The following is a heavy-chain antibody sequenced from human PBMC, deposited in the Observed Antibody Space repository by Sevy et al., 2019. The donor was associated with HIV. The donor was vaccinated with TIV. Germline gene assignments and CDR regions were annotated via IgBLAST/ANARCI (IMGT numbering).Heavy chain of an antibody. CDR2: MKSKTDGGTT. CDR3: TTEGCPNWGSDAFDI. V-gene: IGHV3-15*01. CDR1: GFTFSIIY. J-gene: IGHJ3*02. D-gene: IGHD3-16*01. Sequence: GGSLRLSCAASGFTFSIIYMNWVRQSPGKGLEWVGRMKSKTDGGTTDYAAPVKDRFTRSRDESKNNLYLQMNSLKADDAAVYDCTTEGCPNWGSDAFDIWGQGTKVTVSS.